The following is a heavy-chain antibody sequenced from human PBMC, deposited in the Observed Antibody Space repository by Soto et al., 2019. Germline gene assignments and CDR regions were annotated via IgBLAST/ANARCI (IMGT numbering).Heavy chain of an antibody. CDR3: ERCRGYQLMGCFDH. CDR2: IYHSGTT. CDR1: GGSISRGGSY. J-gene: IGHJ4*02. V-gene: IGHV4-31*03. Sequence: QVQLQESGPGLVKPSQTLSLTCTVSGGSISRGGSYWSWIRQHPGKGLEWIGYIYHSGTTYYTPSLKKRVTIAVDTSKNQVSLELTAVTAADTAVSDCERCRGYQLMGCFDHWGQGTLVTVSS. D-gene: IGHD2-2*01.